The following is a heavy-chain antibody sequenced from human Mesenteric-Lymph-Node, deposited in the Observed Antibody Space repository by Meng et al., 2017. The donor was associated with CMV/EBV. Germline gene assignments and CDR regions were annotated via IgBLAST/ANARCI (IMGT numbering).Heavy chain of an antibody. V-gene: IGHV4-34*01. CDR2: INHSGST. D-gene: IGHD3-9*01. CDR1: GGSFQGYY. J-gene: IGHJ4*02. CDR3: ARGSSYDIFTGYLDY. Sequence: QGQLHQWGGGLLKPSETLSLTGGCDGGSFQGYYWNWIRQSPEEGLEWIGEINHSGSTTYNPSFTSRIIISVDTSTNQISLNMSFVTAADTAVYYCARGSSYDIFTGYLDYWGQGALVTVSS.